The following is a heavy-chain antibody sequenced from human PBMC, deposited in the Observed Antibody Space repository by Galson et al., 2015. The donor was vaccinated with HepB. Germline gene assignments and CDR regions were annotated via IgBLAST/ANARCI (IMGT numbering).Heavy chain of an antibody. CDR2: FDPEDGET. Sequence: SVKVSCKVSGYTLTELSMRWVRQAPGKGLEWMGGFDPEDGETIYAQKFQGRVTMTEDTSTDTAYMELSSLRSEDTAVYYCATESTITMIPSRGAFDIWGQGTMVTVSS. D-gene: IGHD3-22*01. CDR3: ATESTITMIPSRGAFDI. J-gene: IGHJ3*02. V-gene: IGHV1-24*01. CDR1: GYTLTELS.